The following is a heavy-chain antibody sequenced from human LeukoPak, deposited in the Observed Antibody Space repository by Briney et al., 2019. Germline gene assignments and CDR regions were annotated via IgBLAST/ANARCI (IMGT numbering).Heavy chain of an antibody. V-gene: IGHV3-53*01. CDR2: IYSGGST. J-gene: IGHJ4*02. D-gene: IGHD3-22*01. Sequence: GGSLRLSCAASGFTVSSNYMSWVRQAPGKGLEWVSVIYSGGSTYYADSVKGRFTISRDNSKNTLYLQMNSLRAEDTAVYYCARVFYDSSGYYPYYFDYWGQGTLVTVSS. CDR3: ARVFYDSSGYYPYYFDY. CDR1: GFTVSSNY.